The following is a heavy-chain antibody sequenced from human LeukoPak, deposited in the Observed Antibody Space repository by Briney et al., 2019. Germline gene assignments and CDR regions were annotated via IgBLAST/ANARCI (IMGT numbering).Heavy chain of an antibody. V-gene: IGHV4-61*02. CDR1: GGSISSGSYY. J-gene: IGHJ6*03. CDR3: ARSVEGYCSGGSCYSYSYYMDV. D-gene: IGHD2-15*01. CDR2: IYPSGST. Sequence: PSQTLSLTCTVSGGSISSGSYYWSWIRQPAGKGLEWIGRIYPSGSTNYNPSLKSRVTMSVDTSKNQFSLKLSSVTAADTAVYYCARSVEGYCSGGSCYSYSYYMDVWGKGTTVTVSS.